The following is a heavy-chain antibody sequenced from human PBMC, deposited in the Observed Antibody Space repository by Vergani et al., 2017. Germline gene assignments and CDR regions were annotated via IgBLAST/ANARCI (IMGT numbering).Heavy chain of an antibody. CDR2: IYPADSDT. CDR3: ARHTTYTDS. J-gene: IGHJ4*02. CDR1: EYSFGNYW. Sequence: EVELVQSGPEMRKPGESLKISCKGYEYSFGNYWIVWVRQMPGKGLEWMGIIYPADSDTRYSPSFQGQVTISADKSISTAFLQWDSLKASDTALYYCARHTTYTDSWGQGTLVTVSS. V-gene: IGHV5-51*01. D-gene: IGHD1-1*01.